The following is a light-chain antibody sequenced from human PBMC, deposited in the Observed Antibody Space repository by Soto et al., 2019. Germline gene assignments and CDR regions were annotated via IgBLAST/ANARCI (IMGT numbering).Light chain of an antibody. CDR3: QQRSSWPPT. CDR1: RDISTY. CDR2: DTF. Sequence: IVLSQSPASLSVSPGGRATLSCRASRDISTYLAWYQQRPGQAPRLFIYDTFNRASDAPDRFSGSGSGTVFTLTITDVAPEDSAIYFCQQRSSWPPTFGGGTKVDIK. J-gene: IGKJ4*01. V-gene: IGKV3-11*01.